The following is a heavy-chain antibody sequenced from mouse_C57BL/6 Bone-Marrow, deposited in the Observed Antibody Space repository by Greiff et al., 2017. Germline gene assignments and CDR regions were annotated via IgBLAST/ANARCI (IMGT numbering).Heavy chain of an antibody. CDR3: ARRGDYYDSWFAY. Sequence: VQLQQSGAELARPGASVKLSCKASGYTFTSYGISWVKQRTGQGLEWIGEIYPRSGNTYYNEKFKGKATLTADKSSSTAYMELRSLTSEDSAVYFCARRGDYYDSWFAYWGQGTLVTVSA. CDR1: GYTFTSYG. J-gene: IGHJ3*01. V-gene: IGHV1-81*01. CDR2: IYPRSGNT. D-gene: IGHD1-1*02.